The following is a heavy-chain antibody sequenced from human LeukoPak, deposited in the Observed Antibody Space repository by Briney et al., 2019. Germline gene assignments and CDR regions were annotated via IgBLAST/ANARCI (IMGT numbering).Heavy chain of an antibody. D-gene: IGHD2-15*01. V-gene: IGHV4-59*08. J-gene: IGHJ4*02. CDR2: VYYSGDT. CDR3: ARHPFATPFDY. CDR1: DDSVSGVY. Sequence: SETLSLTCTVSDDSVSGVYWSWIRQPPGKGLEWIGYVYYSGDTNYNPSLKSRVTMSLDTSKNQVSLRLSSVTAADTAVYYCARHPFATPFDYWGRGTLLTVSS.